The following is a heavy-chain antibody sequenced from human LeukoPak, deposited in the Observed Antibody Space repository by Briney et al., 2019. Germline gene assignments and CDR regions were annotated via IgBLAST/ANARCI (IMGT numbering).Heavy chain of an antibody. V-gene: IGHV3-15*01. CDR3: IKSSGDWH. D-gene: IGHD2-21*02. CDR1: GFTFSNAW. CDR2: ISSKTDGGTT. Sequence: PGGSLRLSCTPSGFTFSNAWMSWVRQAPGKGLEWVGRISSKTDGGTTDYAAPVKGRFTISRDDSKNTLSLQMNSLKTEDTAVYYCIKSSGDWHWGQGTLVTVSS. J-gene: IGHJ4*02.